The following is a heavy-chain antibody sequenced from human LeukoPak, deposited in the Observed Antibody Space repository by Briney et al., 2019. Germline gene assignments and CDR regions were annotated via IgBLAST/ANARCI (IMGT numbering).Heavy chain of an antibody. J-gene: IGHJ4*02. D-gene: IGHD2-21*02. CDR2: INHSGST. V-gene: IGHV4-34*01. CDR1: GGSFSGYY. CDR3: ARLPILVCGGDCYSWVFDY. Sequence: SETLSLTCAVYGGSFSGYYWSWIRQPPGKGLEWIGEINHSGSTNYDPSLKSRVTISVDTSKNQFSLKLSSATAADTAVYYCARLPILVCGGDCYSWVFDYWGQGTLVTVSS.